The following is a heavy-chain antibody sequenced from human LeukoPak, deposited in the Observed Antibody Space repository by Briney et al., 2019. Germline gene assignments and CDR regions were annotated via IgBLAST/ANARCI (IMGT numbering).Heavy chain of an antibody. CDR1: GHTFTDYY. CDR3: ARGNAVIPAALDY. V-gene: IGHV1-2*02. CDR2: INPNSGGT. J-gene: IGHJ4*02. Sequence: ASVKVSCKSSGHTFTDYYMHWVRPAPGQGLEWMGWINPNSGGTNYLQKFQGRVTMTRDTSISTAYMELSSLRSDDTAVYYCARGNAVIPAALDYWGQGTLVTVSS. D-gene: IGHD2-2*01.